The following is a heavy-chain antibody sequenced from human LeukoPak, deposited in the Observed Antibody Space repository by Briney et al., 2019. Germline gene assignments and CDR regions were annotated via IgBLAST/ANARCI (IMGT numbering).Heavy chain of an antibody. J-gene: IGHJ2*01. CDR1: GGSISSSSYY. V-gene: IGHV4-39*01. CDR2: IYYSGST. CDR3: ARGVVVVITINWYFDL. D-gene: IGHD3-22*01. Sequence: SETLSLTCTVSGGSISSSSYYWGWIRQPPGKGLEWIGSIYYSGSTYYNPSLKSRVTISVDTSKNQLSLKLSSVTAADTAVYYCARGVVVVITINWYFDLWGRGTLVTVSS.